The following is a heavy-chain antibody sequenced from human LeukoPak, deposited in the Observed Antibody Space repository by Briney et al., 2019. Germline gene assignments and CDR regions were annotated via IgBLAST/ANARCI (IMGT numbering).Heavy chain of an antibody. Sequence: PSETLSLTCAVYGGSFSGYYWSWIRQPPGKGLEWIGEINHSGSTNYNPSLKSRVTISVDTSKNQFSLKLSSVTAADTAVYYCARGDYDFWSGNWRFDTWGQGTLVAVSS. CDR2: INHSGST. CDR1: GGSFSGYY. CDR3: ARGDYDFWSGNWRFDT. J-gene: IGHJ4*02. D-gene: IGHD3-3*01. V-gene: IGHV4-34*01.